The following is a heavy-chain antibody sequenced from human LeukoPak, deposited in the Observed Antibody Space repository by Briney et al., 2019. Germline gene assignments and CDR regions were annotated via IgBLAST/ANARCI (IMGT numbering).Heavy chain of an antibody. J-gene: IGHJ4*02. D-gene: IGHD3-3*01. CDR1: GFTFSSYS. CDR2: ISSSSNTI. CDR3: ARDGLDFWSGYPTTVDY. Sequence: PGGSLRLSCVASGFTFSSYSMNWVRQSPGKGLEWVSYISSSSNTIYYADSVKGRFTISRDNANNSLYLQMNSLRAEDTAVYYCARDGLDFWSGYPTTVDYWGQGTLVTVSS. V-gene: IGHV3-48*01.